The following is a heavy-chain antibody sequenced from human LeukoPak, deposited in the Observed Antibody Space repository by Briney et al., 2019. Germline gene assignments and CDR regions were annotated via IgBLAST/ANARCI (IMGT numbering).Heavy chain of an antibody. CDR1: GFTFSSYG. CDR2: ISYDGSNK. D-gene: IGHD3-22*01. V-gene: IGHV3-30*18. CDR3: AKDSITMNLDY. J-gene: IGHJ4*02. Sequence: GRSLTLSWAASGFTFSSYGMHWVRQAPGKGLEWVAVISYDGSNKYYANSVKGRFTISRDNSKNTLYLQMNSLRAEDTAVYYCAKDSITMNLDYWGQGTLVTVSS.